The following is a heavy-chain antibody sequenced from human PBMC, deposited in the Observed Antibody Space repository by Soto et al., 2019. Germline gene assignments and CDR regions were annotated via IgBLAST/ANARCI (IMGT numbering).Heavy chain of an antibody. CDR3: ASSDRIAARPYYFDY. V-gene: IGHV4-59*01. CDR2: IYYSGST. D-gene: IGHD6-6*01. J-gene: IGHJ4*02. CDR1: GGSISSYY. Sequence: SETLSLTCTVSGGSISSYYWSWIRQPPGKGLEWIGYIYYSGSTNFNPSLKSRVTISVDTSKNQFSLKLSSVTAADTAVYYCASSDRIAARPYYFDYWGQGTLVTVSS.